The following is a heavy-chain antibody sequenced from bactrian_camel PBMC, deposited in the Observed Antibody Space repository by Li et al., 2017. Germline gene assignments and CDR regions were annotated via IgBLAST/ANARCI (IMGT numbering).Heavy chain of an antibody. CDR3: AARRTAWNGERTLDPSSYEY. V-gene: IGHV3S53*01. CDR2: IDSDGST. D-gene: IGHD1*01. CDR1: EYFTMRHYC. Sequence: QVQLVESGGGSVQVGGSLRLACPASEYFTMRHYCLGWFRQVPGKEREGVAAIDSDGSTTCADSVKGRFTISKDNAKNTLYLQMNSLKAEDTAMYYCAARRTAWNGERTLDPSSYEYWGQGTQVTVS. J-gene: IGHJ4*01.